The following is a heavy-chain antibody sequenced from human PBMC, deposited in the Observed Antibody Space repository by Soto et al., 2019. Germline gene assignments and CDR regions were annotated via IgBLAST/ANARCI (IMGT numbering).Heavy chain of an antibody. CDR2: ISYDGSNK. J-gene: IGHJ5*02. CDR3: ARLVGTMVRGNWFDP. V-gene: IGHV3-30-3*01. Sequence: GGSLRLSCAASGFTFSSYAMHWVRQAPGKGLEWVAVISYDGSNKYYADSVKGRFTISRDNSKNTLYLQMNSLRAEDTAVYYCARLVGTMVRGNWFDPWGQGTLVTVSS. CDR1: GFTFSSYA. D-gene: IGHD3-10*01.